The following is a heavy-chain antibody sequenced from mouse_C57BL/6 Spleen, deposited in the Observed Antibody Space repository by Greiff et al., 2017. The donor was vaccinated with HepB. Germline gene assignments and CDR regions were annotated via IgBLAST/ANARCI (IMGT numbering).Heavy chain of an antibody. D-gene: IGHD1-1*01. J-gene: IGHJ2*01. CDR2: ISDGGSYT. V-gene: IGHV5-4*01. Sequence: EVQLQESGGGLVKPGGSLKLSCAASGFTFSSYAMSWVRQTPEKRLEWVATISDGGSYTYYPDNVKGRFTISRDNAKNNLYLQMGHLKSEDTAMYYCARGRAYYGSSTGNYFDYWGQGTTLTVSS. CDR1: GFTFSSYA. CDR3: ARGRAYYGSSTGNYFDY.